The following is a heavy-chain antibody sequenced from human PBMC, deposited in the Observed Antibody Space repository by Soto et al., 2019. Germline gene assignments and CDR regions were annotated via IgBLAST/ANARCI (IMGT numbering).Heavy chain of an antibody. Sequence: NLYITCTVSGGSISSGGYYWSWFRQHPGKGLEWIGYIYYSGFTYYNPSLKSRVTISVDTSKNQFSLKLSSVTAADTAVYYCARSIDPWGQGTLVTVSS. CDR1: GGSISSGGYY. CDR2: IYYSGFT. CDR3: ARSIDP. J-gene: IGHJ5*02. V-gene: IGHV4-31*03.